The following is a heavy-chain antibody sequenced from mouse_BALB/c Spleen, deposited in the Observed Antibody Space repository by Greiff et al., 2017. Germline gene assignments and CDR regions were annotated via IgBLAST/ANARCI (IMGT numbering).Heavy chain of an antibody. J-gene: IGHJ3*01. Sequence: VQLKESGAELVRPGALVKLSCKASGFNIKDYYMHWVKQRPEQGLEWIGWIDPENGNTIYDPKFQGKASITADTSSNTAYLQLSSLTSEDTAVYYCAISDGYYWFAYWGQGTLVTVSA. V-gene: IGHV14-1*02. CDR1: GFNIKDYY. CDR2: IDPENGNT. D-gene: IGHD2-3*01. CDR3: AISDGYYWFAY.